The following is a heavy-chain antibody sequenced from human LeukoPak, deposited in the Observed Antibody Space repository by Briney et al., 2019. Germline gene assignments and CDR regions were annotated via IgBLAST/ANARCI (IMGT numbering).Heavy chain of an antibody. V-gene: IGHV1-18*01. Sequence: ASVKVSCKASGYTLTSYGISWVRQAPGQGLEWMGWISAYNGNTNYAQKFQGRGTMTRDTSTSTVYMELSSLRSEDTAVYYCARVKGYYYDTSDKDAFDIWGQGTMVTVSS. J-gene: IGHJ3*02. CDR1: GYTLTSYG. CDR2: ISAYNGNT. D-gene: IGHD3-22*01. CDR3: ARVKGYYYDTSDKDAFDI.